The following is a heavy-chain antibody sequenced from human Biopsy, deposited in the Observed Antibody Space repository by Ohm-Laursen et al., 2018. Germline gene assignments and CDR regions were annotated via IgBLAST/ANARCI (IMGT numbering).Heavy chain of an antibody. V-gene: IGHV1-2*02. J-gene: IGHJ4*02. D-gene: IGHD2-8*01. CDR1: TGTFDSYG. CDR3: ARDPLNGHKRFDY. Sequence: SVKVSCKTSTGTFDSYGVTWVRQAPGQGLEWLGYINCKTGATNYAQKFQGTVTMTRDTSISTAYLALGSLRSADTAIYYCARDPLNGHKRFDYWGQGSLVTVSS. CDR2: INCKTGAT.